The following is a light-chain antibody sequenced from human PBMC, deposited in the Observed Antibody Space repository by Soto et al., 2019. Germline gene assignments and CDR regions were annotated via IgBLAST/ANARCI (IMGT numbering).Light chain of an antibody. CDR1: QSIGSW. CDR2: KAS. J-gene: IGKJ1*01. V-gene: IGKV1-5*03. Sequence: DIQMTQSPTTLSASVGDRVTITCRASQSIGSWLAWYQQKPGKAPKLLIYKASTLESGVPSRFSGSGSGTEFILTISSPQPDDFASYYCQQYGSYSPWTFGQGTKVEIK. CDR3: QQYGSYSPWT.